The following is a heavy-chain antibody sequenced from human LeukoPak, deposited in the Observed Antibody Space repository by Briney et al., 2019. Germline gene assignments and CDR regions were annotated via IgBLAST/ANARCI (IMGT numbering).Heavy chain of an antibody. CDR1: GFTVSSNF. J-gene: IGHJ4*02. V-gene: IGHV3-66*04. CDR2: IYSGGST. D-gene: IGHD2-15*01. CDR3: ARHKKYCSGGSCAFDY. Sequence: GGSLRLSCAASGFTVSSNFMNWVRQAPGKGLEWVSLIYSGGSTFYADSVKGRFTVSRDTSKNTVYLQMNSLRAEDTAVYYCARHKKYCSGGSCAFDYWGQGTLVTVSS.